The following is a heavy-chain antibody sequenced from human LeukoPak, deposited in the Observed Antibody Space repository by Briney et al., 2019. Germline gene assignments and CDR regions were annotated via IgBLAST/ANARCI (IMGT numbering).Heavy chain of an antibody. D-gene: IGHD3-22*01. CDR3: TKRPVVVITTPYFDY. CDR1: GFTFSSYA. CDR2: ISGSGTTT. V-gene: IGHV3-23*01. Sequence: GGSLRLSCAASGFTFSSYAMSWVRQAPGKGLEWVSTISGSGTTTYYADSVKGRFTISGDNSKNTLYLQMNSLRAEDTAVYYCTKRPVVVITTPYFDYWGQGTLVTVSS. J-gene: IGHJ4*02.